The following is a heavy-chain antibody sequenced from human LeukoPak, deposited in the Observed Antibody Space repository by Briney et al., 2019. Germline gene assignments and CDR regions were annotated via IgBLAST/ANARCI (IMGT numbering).Heavy chain of an antibody. CDR2: ISGSGGST. Sequence: GGSLRLSCAASGFTFSSYAMSWVRQAPGKGLEWVSVISGSGGSTYYVDSVKGRFTISRDNSKNTLSLQMNSLRAEDTAVYYCAKDARRTSGWYFFDYWGQGTLVTVSS. D-gene: IGHD6-19*01. V-gene: IGHV3-23*01. CDR1: GFTFSSYA. J-gene: IGHJ4*02. CDR3: AKDARRTSGWYFFDY.